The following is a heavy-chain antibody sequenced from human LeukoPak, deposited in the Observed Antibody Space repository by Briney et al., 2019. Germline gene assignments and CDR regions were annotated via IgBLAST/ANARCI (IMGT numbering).Heavy chain of an antibody. J-gene: IGHJ5*02. Sequence: PGGSLRLSCAASGFTFSNYWMSWVRQAPGKGLEWVANIKQDRSEKYYVDSVKGRFTISRDNAKNSLYLQMNSLRAEDTAVYYCAKGTYCSGGSCYSGAWWFDPWGQGTLVTVSS. CDR2: IKQDRSEK. V-gene: IGHV3-7*01. CDR3: AKGTYCSGGSCYSGAWWFDP. D-gene: IGHD2-15*01. CDR1: GFTFSNYW.